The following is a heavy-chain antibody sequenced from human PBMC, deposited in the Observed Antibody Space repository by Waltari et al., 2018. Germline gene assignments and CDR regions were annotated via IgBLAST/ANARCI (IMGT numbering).Heavy chain of an antibody. V-gene: IGHV1-69-2*01. CDR1: GYTFTDYY. CDR3: SRSGSDDWFDP. Sequence: EVQLLQSGAEVKKPGATVKISCKSSGYTFTDYYIHWVKQTPGKGLEWMGRVGPKDGETIYVEKFQDRVTISADTSTDTVYMIMNGLRFDDTALYFCSRSGSDDWFDPWGRGTPVTVVS. CDR2: VGPKDGET. J-gene: IGHJ5*02. D-gene: IGHD2-15*01.